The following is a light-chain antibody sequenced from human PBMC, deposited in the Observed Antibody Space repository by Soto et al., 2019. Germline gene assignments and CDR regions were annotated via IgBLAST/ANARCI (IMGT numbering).Light chain of an antibody. V-gene: IGKV3-11*01. CDR1: QSISSY. J-gene: IGKJ1*01. CDR2: DAS. CDR3: QQRSNWPPTWT. Sequence: EIVLTQSPATLSLSPGERATLSCRASQSISSYLAWYQQKPGQAPRLLIYDASNRATGIPARFSGSGSGTDFTFTISSLEPEDFAVYYCQQRSNWPPTWTFGPGTKVEIK.